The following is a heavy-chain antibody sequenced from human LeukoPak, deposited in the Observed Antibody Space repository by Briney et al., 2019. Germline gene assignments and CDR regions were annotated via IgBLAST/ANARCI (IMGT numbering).Heavy chain of an antibody. CDR2: IFPGSDT. Sequence: GGSLRITCAVSGFSVQKNYMSWVRQAPGKGLEWVSLIFPGSDTYYADAVQGRFTFSRDNSRNTLILQMNSLRAEDTAVYYCAKSLTPRSPTNSWYHYYSLYVWGKGTTVTVSS. V-gene: IGHV3-53*01. CDR3: AKSLTPRSPTNSWYHYYSLYV. D-gene: IGHD2/OR15-2a*01. J-gene: IGHJ6*04. CDR1: GFSVQKNY.